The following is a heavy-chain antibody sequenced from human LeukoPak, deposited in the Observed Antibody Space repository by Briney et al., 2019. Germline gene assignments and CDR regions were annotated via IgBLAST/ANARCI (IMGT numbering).Heavy chain of an antibody. V-gene: IGHV3-30*03. J-gene: IGHJ3*02. CDR3: ARGGGSSWYGDDAFDI. CDR1: GFTFSSYG. D-gene: IGHD6-13*01. Sequence: PGGSLRLSCAASGFTFSSYGMHWVRQAPGKGLEWVAVISYDGSNKYYADSVKGRFTISRDNSKNTLYLQMNSLRAEDTAVYYCARGGGSSWYGDDAFDIWGQGTMVTVSS. CDR2: ISYDGSNK.